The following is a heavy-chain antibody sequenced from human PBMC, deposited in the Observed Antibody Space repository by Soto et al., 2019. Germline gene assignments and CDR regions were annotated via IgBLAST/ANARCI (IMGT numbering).Heavy chain of an antibody. CDR2: INPSGGST. V-gene: IGHV1-46*03. D-gene: IGHD1-26*01. J-gene: IGHJ6*02. Sequence: QVQLVQSGAEVKKPGASVKVSCKASGYTFSGYYMHWVRQAPGQGLELLGIINPSGGSTTFAQSFQSIFTKHRDTSTGTGYTEQSSLTSEDTAVSYWARVPSYNDYLGMEVWGQGTTVTVSS. CDR1: GYTFSGYY. CDR3: ARVPSYNDYLGMEV.